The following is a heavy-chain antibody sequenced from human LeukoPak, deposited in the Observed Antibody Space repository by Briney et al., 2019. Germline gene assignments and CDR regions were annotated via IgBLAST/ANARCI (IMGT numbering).Heavy chain of an antibody. CDR2: IYYSGST. CDR1: GGSISSYY. J-gene: IGHJ4*02. Sequence: SETLSLTCTVSGGSISSYYWSWIRRPPGKGLEWIGYIYYSGSTNYNPSLKSRVTMSVDTSKNQFSLKLSSVTAADTAVYYCARYGLAYTYDFWGQGTLVTVSS. D-gene: IGHD3-16*01. CDR3: ARYGLAYTYDF. V-gene: IGHV4-59*01.